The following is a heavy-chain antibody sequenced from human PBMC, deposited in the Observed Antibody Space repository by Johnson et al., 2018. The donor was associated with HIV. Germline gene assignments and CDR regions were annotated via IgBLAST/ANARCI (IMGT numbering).Heavy chain of an antibody. CDR2: LRYDGSNK. J-gene: IGHJ3*02. D-gene: IGHD5-12*01. CDR3: AKCRGLGARGAFDI. CDR1: GFTFSSYG. V-gene: IGHV3-30*02. Sequence: QVQLVESGGGVVQPGGSLRLSCAASGFTFSSYGMHWVRQAPGKGLEWVAFLRYDGSNKYYADSVKGRFTISRDNSKNTLYLQMSSLRAEDTAVYYCAKCRGLGARGAFDIWGQGTMVTVSS.